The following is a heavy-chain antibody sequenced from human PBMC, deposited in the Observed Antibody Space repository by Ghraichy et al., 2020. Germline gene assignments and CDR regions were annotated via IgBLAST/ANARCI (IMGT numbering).Heavy chain of an antibody. CDR2: ISGSGGST. CDR3: AKGIAAGTTTIAYYYNGMGL. V-gene: IGHV3-23*01. Sequence: GSLRLSCAASGFTFSNYVMSWVRQAPGKGLEWVSGISGSGGSTYYTESLKGRFTIARDNSKKTLILQMNSLRAEDTAVYYCAKGIAAGTTTIAYYYNGMGLWTQGTKVTGS. D-gene: IGHD6-13*01. CDR1: GFTFSNYV. J-gene: IGHJ6*02.